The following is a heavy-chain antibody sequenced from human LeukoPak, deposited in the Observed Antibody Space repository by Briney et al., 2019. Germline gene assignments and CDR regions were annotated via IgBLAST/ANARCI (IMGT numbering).Heavy chain of an antibody. V-gene: IGHV3-21*01. CDR2: ISSSSSYI. J-gene: IGHJ4*02. CDR1: GFTFSSYS. Sequence: AGGSLRLSCAASGFTFSSYSMNWVRQAPGKGLEWVSSISSSSSYIYYADSVKGRFTISRDNAKNSLYLQMNSLRAEDTAVYYCARERSLGIGVFDYWGQGTLVTVSS. CDR3: ARERSLGIGVFDY. D-gene: IGHD7-27*01.